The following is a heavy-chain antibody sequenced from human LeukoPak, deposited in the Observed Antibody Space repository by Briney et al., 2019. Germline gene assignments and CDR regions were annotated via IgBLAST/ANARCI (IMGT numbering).Heavy chain of an antibody. CDR1: GGSISSYY. D-gene: IGHD4-17*01. CDR2: IYYSGST. J-gene: IGHJ4*02. V-gene: IGHV4-59*08. Sequence: KTSETLSLTCTVSGGSISSYYWSWIRQPPGKGLEWIGYIYYSGSTNYNPSLKSRVTISVDTSKNQFSLKLSSVTAADTAVYYCARQPYGDYDINFDYWGQGTLVTVSS. CDR3: ARQPYGDYDINFDY.